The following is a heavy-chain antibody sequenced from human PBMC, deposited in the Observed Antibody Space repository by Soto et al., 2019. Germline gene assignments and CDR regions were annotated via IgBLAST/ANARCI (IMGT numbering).Heavy chain of an antibody. Sequence: EVQLVESVGGLVQPGGSLRLSCAASGFTFSSYAMHWVRQAPGKGLEYVSAISSHGGSTYYANSVKGRFTISRDNSKNTRYLQMGSLRAEDMAVYYCATGESGAFDILGQGTMVTVSS. CDR2: ISSHGGST. V-gene: IGHV3-64*01. CDR3: ATGESGAFDI. CDR1: GFTFSSYA. J-gene: IGHJ3*02. D-gene: IGHD1-1*01.